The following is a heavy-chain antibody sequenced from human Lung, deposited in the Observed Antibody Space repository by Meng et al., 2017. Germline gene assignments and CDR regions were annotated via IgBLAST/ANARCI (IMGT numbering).Heavy chain of an antibody. J-gene: IGHJ4*02. V-gene: IGHV4-4*02. Sequence: QGERREAGPRRVKPSGTLSLTCAFSAGSISSDNGWSWVRQPPGKGLEWIGEFYHSGSTNYNPSLKSRITISVDKPKNQFSLTLSSVTAADTAVYYCTKNDFYCLGYWGQGTLVTVSS. CDR1: AGSISSDNG. CDR2: FYHSGST. D-gene: IGHD2-21*01. CDR3: TKNDFYCLGY.